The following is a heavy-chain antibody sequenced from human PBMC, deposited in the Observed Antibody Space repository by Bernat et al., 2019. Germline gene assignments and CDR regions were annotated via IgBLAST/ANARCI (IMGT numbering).Heavy chain of an antibody. CDR2: VYSSGST. V-gene: IGHV4-39*01. Sequence: QLQLQESGPGLVKPSETLSLTCTVSAGSISSHNYFWGWIREPPGKGLEWIGSVYSSGSTYYKPSLKGRVTISVDTYKNQFSLKLTSVTAADTAVYYCATEGRATYYYGSSGYYGWDAFDTWGQGTMVTVSS. D-gene: IGHD3-22*01. CDR3: ATEGRATYYYGSSGYYGWDAFDT. J-gene: IGHJ3*02. CDR1: AGSISSHNYF.